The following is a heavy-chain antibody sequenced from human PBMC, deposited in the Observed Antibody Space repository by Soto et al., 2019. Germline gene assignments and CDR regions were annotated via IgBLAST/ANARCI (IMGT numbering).Heavy chain of an antibody. D-gene: IGHD2-15*01. J-gene: IGHJ6*02. Sequence: SETLSLTCTVSGRSISSGDYYWSWIRQPPGKGLEWIGYIYYSGSTYYNPSLKSRVTISVDTSKNQFSLKLSSVTAADTAVYYCARDRFQAATRNYYYYGMDVWCQGTTVT. CDR1: GRSISSGDYY. CDR3: ARDRFQAATRNYYYYGMDV. V-gene: IGHV4-30-4*01. CDR2: IYYSGST.